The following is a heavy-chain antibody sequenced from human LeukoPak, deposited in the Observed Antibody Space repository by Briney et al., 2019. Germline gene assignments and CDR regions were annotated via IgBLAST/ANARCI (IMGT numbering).Heavy chain of an antibody. CDR3: AKDHYDFWSGYYLRGDWYFDL. V-gene: IGHV3-30*18. D-gene: IGHD3-3*01. Sequence: PGGSLRLSCVASGFTFSNYGMHWVRQAPGKGLEWVAIISYDGSSKFYTDSVKGRFTISRDNSNNTLYLQMDSLRAEDTAIYHCAKDHYDFWSGYYLRGDWYFDLWGRGTLVTVSS. J-gene: IGHJ2*01. CDR2: ISYDGSSK. CDR1: GFTFSNYG.